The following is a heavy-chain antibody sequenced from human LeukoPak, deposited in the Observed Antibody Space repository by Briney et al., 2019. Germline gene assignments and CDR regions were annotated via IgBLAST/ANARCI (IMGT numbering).Heavy chain of an antibody. D-gene: IGHD2-21*02. Sequence: ASVKVSCKASGYTFTSYGISWVRQAPGQGPEWMGWISAYNGNTNYAQKLQGRVTMTTDTSTSTAYMELRSLRSDDTAVYYCARDRTRHIVVVTAIRDFDYWGQGTLVTVSS. CDR2: ISAYNGNT. CDR3: ARDRTRHIVVVTAIRDFDY. CDR1: GYTFTSYG. J-gene: IGHJ4*02. V-gene: IGHV1-18*01.